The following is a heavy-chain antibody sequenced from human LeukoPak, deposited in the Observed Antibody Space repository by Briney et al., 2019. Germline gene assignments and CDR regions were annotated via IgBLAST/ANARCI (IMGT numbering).Heavy chain of an antibody. CDR2: INHSGST. D-gene: IGHD3-10*01. CDR1: GGSFSGYY. Sequence: PSETLSLTCAVYGGSFSGYYWSWIRQPPGKGLEWIGEINHSGSTNYNPSLKSRVTISVDTSKNQFSLKLSSVTAADTAVYYCAKDQRSWYYYMDVWGKGTTVTVSS. CDR3: AKDQRSWYYYMDV. V-gene: IGHV4-34*01. J-gene: IGHJ6*03.